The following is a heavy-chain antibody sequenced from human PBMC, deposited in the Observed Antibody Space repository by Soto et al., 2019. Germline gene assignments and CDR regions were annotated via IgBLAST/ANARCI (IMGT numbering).Heavy chain of an antibody. CDR3: ATKGANIAAAGTDTYYYYCMDV. Sequence: QVQLVQSGAEVKKPGSSVKVSCKASGGTFSSYAISWVRQAPGQGLEWMGGIIPIFGTANYAQKFQGRVTITADESRSTAYMELSSLRSEDTAVYYCATKGANIAAAGTDTYYYYCMDVWGQGTTVTVSS. CDR2: IIPIFGTA. J-gene: IGHJ6*02. D-gene: IGHD6-13*01. CDR1: GGTFSSYA. V-gene: IGHV1-69*01.